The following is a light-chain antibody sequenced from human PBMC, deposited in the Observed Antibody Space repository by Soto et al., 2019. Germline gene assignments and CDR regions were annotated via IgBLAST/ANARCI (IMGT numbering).Light chain of an antibody. V-gene: IGKV1-27*01. CDR1: QGISNY. Sequence: DIQMTQSPSSLSASVGDRVTITCRASQGISNYLAWYQKKPGKVPKLLIYAASTLQSGVPSRFSGSGSGTDFTLTISSLQPEDVATYYCQKYNSALITFGQGTRLDIK. CDR2: AAS. CDR3: QKYNSALIT. J-gene: IGKJ5*01.